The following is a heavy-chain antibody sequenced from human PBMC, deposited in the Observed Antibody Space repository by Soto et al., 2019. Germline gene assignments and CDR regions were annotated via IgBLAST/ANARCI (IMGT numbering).Heavy chain of an antibody. CDR1: GVSLYNSW. CDR3: ARARIDY. J-gene: IGHJ4*02. CDR2: INLDGSEK. V-gene: IGHV3-7*01. Sequence: HGGSMELSCAASGVSLYNSWVTWVRQDPGKGLEWVANINLDGSEKYYVDSVKGRFTISRDNAKNSLYLQMNSLRAEDTAVYYCARARIDYWGQGILVTVSS.